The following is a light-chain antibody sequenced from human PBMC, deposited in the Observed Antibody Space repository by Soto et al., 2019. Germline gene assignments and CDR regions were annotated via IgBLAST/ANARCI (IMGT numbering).Light chain of an antibody. CDR1: SSNIGNNY. CDR2: DNN. CDR3: GTWDSSLSAYV. Sequence: QSVLTQPPSVSAAPGQKVTISCSGSSSNIGNNYVSWYQQLPGTAPKLLIYDNNKRPSGIPDRFSGSKSGTSATLGITGLQTGDKADYYCGTWDSSLSAYVFGTGTKVTVL. V-gene: IGLV1-51*01. J-gene: IGLJ1*01.